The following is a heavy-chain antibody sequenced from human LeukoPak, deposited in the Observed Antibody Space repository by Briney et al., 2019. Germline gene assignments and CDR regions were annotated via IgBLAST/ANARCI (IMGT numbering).Heavy chain of an antibody. CDR3: ARAEDDFWSGYYKGRGNWFDP. D-gene: IGHD3-3*01. V-gene: IGHV4-4*02. J-gene: IGHJ5*02. CDR1: GGSISSSNG. CDR2: LYHSGST. Sequence: SEPLSLTCAVSGGSISSSNGWSWVRQPPGKGLEWIGELYHSGSTNYNPSLKSRVTISVDKSKNQFSLKLSPVTAADTAVYYCARAEDDFWSGYYKGRGNWFDPWGQGTLVTVSS.